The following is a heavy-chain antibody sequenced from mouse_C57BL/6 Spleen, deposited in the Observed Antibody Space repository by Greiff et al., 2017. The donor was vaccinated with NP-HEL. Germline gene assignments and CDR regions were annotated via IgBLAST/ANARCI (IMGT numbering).Heavy chain of an antibody. Sequence: VQLQESGAELARPGASVKLSCKASGYTFTSYGISWVKQRTGQGLEWIGEIYPRSGNTYYNEKFKGKATLTADKSSSTAYMELRSLTSEDSAVYFCARDPTVVGYFDYWGQGTTLTVSS. CDR3: ARDPTVVGYFDY. D-gene: IGHD1-1*01. CDR1: GYTFTSYG. J-gene: IGHJ2*01. V-gene: IGHV1-81*01. CDR2: IYPRSGNT.